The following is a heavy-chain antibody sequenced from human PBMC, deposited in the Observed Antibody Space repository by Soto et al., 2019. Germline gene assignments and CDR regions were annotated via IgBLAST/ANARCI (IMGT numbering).Heavy chain of an antibody. V-gene: IGHV3-74*01. D-gene: IGHD2-15*01. CDR1: GFTFSSYR. CDR3: ARGFCSGGSCYYYYYGMDV. J-gene: IGHJ6*02. Sequence: EVQLVESGGGLVQPGGSLRLSCAASGFTFSSYRMHWVRQAPGKGLVWVSRINGDGRSTIYADSVKGRFTISRDNAKNTLYLQRNSLRAEDTAVYYCARGFCSGGSCYYYYYGMDVWGQGTTVTVSS. CDR2: INGDGRST.